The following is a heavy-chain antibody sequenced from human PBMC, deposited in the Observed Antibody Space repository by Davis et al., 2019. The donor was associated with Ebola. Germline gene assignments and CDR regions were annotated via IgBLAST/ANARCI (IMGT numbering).Heavy chain of an antibody. D-gene: IGHD2-21*02. CDR3: ARMGVGVVVTLDV. J-gene: IGHJ6*02. Sequence: GESLKISCAASGFTFDDYAMHWVRQAPGKGLEWVSSISSSSSYIYYADSVKGRFTISRDNAKNSLYLQMNSLRAEDTAVYYCARMGVGVVVTLDVWGQGTTVTVSS. CDR2: ISSSSSYI. V-gene: IGHV3-21*01. CDR1: GFTFDDYA.